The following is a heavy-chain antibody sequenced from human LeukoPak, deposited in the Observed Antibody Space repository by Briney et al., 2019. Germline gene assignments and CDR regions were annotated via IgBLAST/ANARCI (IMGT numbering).Heavy chain of an antibody. CDR1: GGSMSSYY. D-gene: IGHD1-26*01. V-gene: IGHV4-59*01. J-gene: IGHJ4*02. CDR2: IYHSGST. Sequence: PSETLSLTCSVPGGSMSSYYWSWIRQSPGKGLEWIGYIYHSGSTDYNSSLKSRVTISEDTSKKQFSLKVSSVTAADTAVYYCARGFRGARFDYWGQGTLVTVSS. CDR3: ARGFRGARFDY.